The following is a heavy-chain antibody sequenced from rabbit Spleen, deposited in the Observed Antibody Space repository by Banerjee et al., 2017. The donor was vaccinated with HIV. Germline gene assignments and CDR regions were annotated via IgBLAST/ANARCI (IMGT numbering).Heavy chain of an antibody. D-gene: IGHD1-1*01. Sequence: QSLEESGGGLVKPGASLTLTCKASGFSFDSGYDMSWVRQAPGKGLEWIGFIYTGNGKNYYASWAKGRFTISKTSSTTVTLQVTSLTAADTATYFCTRDDGSGHYIDGYFNLWGQGTLVT. J-gene: IGHJ4*01. CDR3: TRDDGSGHYIDGYFNL. V-gene: IGHV1S40*01. CDR2: IYTGNGKN. CDR1: GFSFDSGYD.